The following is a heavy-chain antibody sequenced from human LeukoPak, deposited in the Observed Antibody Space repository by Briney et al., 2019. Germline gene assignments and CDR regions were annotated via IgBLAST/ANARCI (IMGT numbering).Heavy chain of an antibody. CDR2: IYTGGST. Sequence: SETLSLTCTVSGGSISTYYWSWIRQPAGKGLGWIGRIYTGGSTNYNPSLKSRVTMSIDTSKNQFSLKLSSVTAADTAVYYCAVYYYDSSGYYGPFDYWGQGTLVTVSS. D-gene: IGHD3-22*01. V-gene: IGHV4-4*07. J-gene: IGHJ4*02. CDR1: GGSISTYY. CDR3: AVYYYDSSGYYGPFDY.